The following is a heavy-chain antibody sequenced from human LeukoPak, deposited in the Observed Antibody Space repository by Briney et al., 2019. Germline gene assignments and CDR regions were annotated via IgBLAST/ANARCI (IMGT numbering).Heavy chain of an antibody. Sequence: SETLSLTCTVSGGSISSYYWSWIRQPPGKGLEWIGYIYYSGSTNYNPSLKSRVTISVDTSKNQFSLKLSSVTAADTAVYYCAGASDYDSSGYQTHWGQGTLVTVSS. CDR1: GGSISSYY. J-gene: IGHJ4*02. CDR2: IYYSGST. D-gene: IGHD3-22*01. CDR3: AGASDYDSSGYQTH. V-gene: IGHV4-59*01.